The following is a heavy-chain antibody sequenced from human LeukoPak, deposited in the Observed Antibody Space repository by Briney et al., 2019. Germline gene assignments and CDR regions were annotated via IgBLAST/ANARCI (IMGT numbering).Heavy chain of an antibody. CDR3: ARDWVMTTVTTFQYYGMDV. V-gene: IGHV1-18*01. CDR2: ISAYNGNT. J-gene: IGHJ6*02. Sequence: ASVKVSFKASGYTFTIYGISWVRQAPGQGLVWMGWISAYNGNTNYAQKLQGRVTMTTDTSTSTAYMELRSLRSDDTAVYYCARDWVMTTVTTFQYYGMDVWGQGTTVTVSS. CDR1: GYTFTIYG. D-gene: IGHD4-17*01.